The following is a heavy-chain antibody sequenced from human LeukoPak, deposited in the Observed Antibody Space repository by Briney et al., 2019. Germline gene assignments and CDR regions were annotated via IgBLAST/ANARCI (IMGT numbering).Heavy chain of an antibody. CDR1: GGSFSGYY. V-gene: IGHV4-34*01. J-gene: IGHJ4*02. CDR3: ARGKQQLATALDY. D-gene: IGHD6-13*01. Sequence: SETLSLTCAVYGGSFSGYYWSWIRQPPGKGLEWIGEINHSGSTNYNPSLKGRVTISVDTSKNQFSLKLSSVTAADTAVYYCARGKQQLATALDYWGQGTLVTVSS. CDR2: INHSGST.